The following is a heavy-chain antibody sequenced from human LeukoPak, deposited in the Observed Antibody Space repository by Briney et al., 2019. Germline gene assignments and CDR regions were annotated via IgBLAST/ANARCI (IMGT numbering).Heavy chain of an antibody. CDR2: IIPILDAA. CDR3: AREGYGSGSEGYYYYMDV. V-gene: IGHV1-69*06. CDR1: GGTKYYA. D-gene: IGHD3-10*01. J-gene: IGHJ6*03. Sequence: SVKVSCKVSGGTKYYAISWVRQAPGQGLEWMGGIIPILDAANSGQKFQGRVTFTADKSTSTAYMELSSLRSEDTAVYYCAREGYGSGSEGYYYYMDVWGKGTTVTISS.